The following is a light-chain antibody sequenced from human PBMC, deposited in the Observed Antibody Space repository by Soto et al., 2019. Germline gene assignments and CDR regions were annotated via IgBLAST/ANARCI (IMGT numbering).Light chain of an antibody. V-gene: IGLV2-8*01. CDR2: EVT. CDR3: SSYAGSNTYV. CDR1: SSDVGDYNY. J-gene: IGLJ1*01. Sequence: QSMLPQPASVSGAPGHSITISCTGTSSDVGDYNYVSWYQQHPGEAPKLIISEVTIRPSGVPDRFSGSKSGNTASLTVSGLQAEDEADYYCSSYAGSNTYVFGTGTKVTVL.